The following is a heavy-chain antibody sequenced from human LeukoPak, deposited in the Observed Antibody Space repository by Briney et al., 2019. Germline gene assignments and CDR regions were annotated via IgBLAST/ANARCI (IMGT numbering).Heavy chain of an antibody. Sequence: PGGSLRLSCAASGFTFSSYWMYWVRRVPGKGLVWVSRINTDGTTTNYADSVQGRFTVSRDNAKSTLYLQMNSLRAEDTAVYFCTRDFCTGNNCFSDPGYWGQGTLVTVSS. V-gene: IGHV3-74*01. CDR3: TRDFCTGNNCFSDPGY. D-gene: IGHD2-8*02. CDR2: INTDGTTT. CDR1: GFTFSSYW. J-gene: IGHJ4*02.